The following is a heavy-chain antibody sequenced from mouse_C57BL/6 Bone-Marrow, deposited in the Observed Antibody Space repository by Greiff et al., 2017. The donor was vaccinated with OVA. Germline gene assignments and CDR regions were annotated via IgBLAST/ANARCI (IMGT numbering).Heavy chain of an antibody. CDR1: GYTFTSYG. Sequence: EVQLQQSGAELVRPGSSVKMSCKTSGYTFTSYGINWVKQRPGQGLEWIGAIYPGNSDTSYNQKFKGKAKLTAVTSASTAYMELSSLTNEDSAVYYCTRSLMDYWGQGTSVTVSS. CDR3: TRSLMDY. CDR2: IYPGNSDT. J-gene: IGHJ4*01. V-gene: IGHV1-5*01.